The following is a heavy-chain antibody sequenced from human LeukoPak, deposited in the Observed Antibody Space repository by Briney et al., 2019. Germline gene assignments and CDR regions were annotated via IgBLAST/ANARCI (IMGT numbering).Heavy chain of an antibody. CDR3: ARSATVAGAFDI. CDR2: IYYSGST. V-gene: IGHV4-59*01. Sequence: PSETLSLTCTVSGGSISSYYWSWIRQPPAKGLEWIGHIYYSGSTNYNPSLKSRVTISVDTSKNQFSLKLSSVTDADTAVYYCARSATVAGAFDIWGQGTMVTVSS. CDR1: GGSISSYY. D-gene: IGHD4-23*01. J-gene: IGHJ3*02.